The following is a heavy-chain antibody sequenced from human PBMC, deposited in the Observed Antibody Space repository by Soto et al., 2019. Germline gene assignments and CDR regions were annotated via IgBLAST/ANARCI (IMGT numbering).Heavy chain of an antibody. CDR2: MNPNSGNT. J-gene: IGHJ4*02. Sequence: QVQLVQSGAEVKKPGASVKVSCKASGYTFTSYDINWVRQATGQGLEWMGWMNPNSGNTGYAQKFQGRVTMTRHTSRSTAYLELSSLRSEDTAVYYCARESGVLGSSSFGYWGQGTLVTVSS. CDR3: ARESGVLGSSSFGY. V-gene: IGHV1-8*01. CDR1: GYTFTSYD. D-gene: IGHD3-10*01.